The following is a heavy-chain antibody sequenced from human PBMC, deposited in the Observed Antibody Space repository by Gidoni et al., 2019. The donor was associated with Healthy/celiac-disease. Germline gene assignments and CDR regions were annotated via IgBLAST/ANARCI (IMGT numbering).Heavy chain of an antibody. V-gene: IGHV3-43D*03. J-gene: IGHJ3*02. Sequence: EVQLVESGGVVVQPGGSLRLSWAASGFTFDDYAMHWVRQAPGKVLEWFSLMSCVCGSTYYADSVKGRFTISRDNSKNSLYLQMNSLRADDTALYYCAKDLFGGQGAFDIWGQGTMVTVSS. CDR2: MSCVCGST. CDR1: GFTFDDYA. D-gene: IGHD2-15*01. CDR3: AKDLFGGQGAFDI.